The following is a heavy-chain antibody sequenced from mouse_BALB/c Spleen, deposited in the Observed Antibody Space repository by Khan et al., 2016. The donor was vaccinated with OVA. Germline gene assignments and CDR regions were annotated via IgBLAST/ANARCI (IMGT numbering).Heavy chain of an antibody. V-gene: IGHV1-18*01. CDR2: INPKNGVT. J-gene: IGHJ4*01. Sequence: EVELVESGPELVKPGASVKISCKTSGYTFTEYTLHWMKQSHGKSLEWIGVINPKNGVTSYNQKFKGKATLTVDKSSSTAYMEFRSLTSEDSAVYYCARDARRYWGQGTSVTVSS. CDR1: GYTFTEYT. CDR3: ARDARRY.